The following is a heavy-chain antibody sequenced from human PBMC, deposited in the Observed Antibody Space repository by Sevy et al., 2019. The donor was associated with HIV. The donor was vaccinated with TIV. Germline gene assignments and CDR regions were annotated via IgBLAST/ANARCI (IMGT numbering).Heavy chain of an antibody. CDR2: ISYDGSNK. V-gene: IGHV3-30-3*01. CDR3: ARGAGGAFDI. Sequence: GGSLRLSCAASGFTFSSYAMHWVRQAPGKGLEWVAVISYDGSNKYYADSVKGRFTISRANSKNTLYLQMNSLRAEDTAVYYWARGAGGAFDIWGQGTMVTVSS. CDR1: GFTFSSYA. J-gene: IGHJ3*02.